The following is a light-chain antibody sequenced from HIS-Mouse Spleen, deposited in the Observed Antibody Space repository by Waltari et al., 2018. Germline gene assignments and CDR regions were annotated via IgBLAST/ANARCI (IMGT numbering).Light chain of an antibody. V-gene: IGKV1-8*01. Sequence: AIRMTQSQSSLSASTGDRVTITCRASQGISSYLAWYQQKPGKAPKLLIYAASTLQSGVPSRFSGSGSGTDFTLTISCLQSEDFATYYCQQYYSYLLTFGGGTKVEIK. CDR2: AAS. J-gene: IGKJ4*01. CDR3: QQYYSYLLT. CDR1: QGISSY.